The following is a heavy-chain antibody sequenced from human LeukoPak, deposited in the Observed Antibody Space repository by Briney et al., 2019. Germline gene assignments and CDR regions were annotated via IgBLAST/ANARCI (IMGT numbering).Heavy chain of an antibody. D-gene: IGHD3-10*01. J-gene: IGHJ6*02. CDR1: GFTFSSYS. CDR2: ISSSSSYI. Sequence: GGSLRLSCAASGFTFSSYSMNWVRQAPGKGLEWVSSISSSSSYIYYADSVKGRFTISRDNAKNSLYLQTNSLRAEDTAVYYCARDLQYGSGSGWGMDVWGQGTTVTVSS. V-gene: IGHV3-21*01. CDR3: ARDLQYGSGSGWGMDV.